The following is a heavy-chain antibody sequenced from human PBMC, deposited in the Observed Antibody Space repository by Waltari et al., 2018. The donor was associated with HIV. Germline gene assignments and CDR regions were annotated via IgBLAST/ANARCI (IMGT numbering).Heavy chain of an antibody. V-gene: IGHV3-11*05. Sequence: QVQLVESGGGLVKPGGSLRLSCAASGFTFSDYYMSWIRQAPGKGLEGVSYISSSSSYTTYAESGKGRFTISRDNAKNSLYLQMNSLRAEDTAVYYCARTRTMKGAFDIWGQGTMVTVSS. J-gene: IGHJ3*02. CDR3: ARTRTMKGAFDI. D-gene: IGHD3-22*01. CDR1: GFTFSDYY. CDR2: ISSSSSYT.